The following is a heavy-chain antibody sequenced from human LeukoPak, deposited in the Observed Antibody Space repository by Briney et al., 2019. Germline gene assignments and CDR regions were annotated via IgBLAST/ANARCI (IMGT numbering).Heavy chain of an antibody. J-gene: IGHJ4*02. CDR1: GGSFSGYY. D-gene: IGHD4-23*01. CDR2: INHSGST. V-gene: IGHV4-34*01. CDR3: ARGGYGSNFSPKNDY. Sequence: PSETLSLTCAVYGGSFSGYYWSWIRQPPGKGLEWIGEINHSGSTNYNPSLKSRVTISVDTSKNQFSLKLSSVTAADTAVYYCARGGYGSNFSPKNDYWGQGTLVTVSS.